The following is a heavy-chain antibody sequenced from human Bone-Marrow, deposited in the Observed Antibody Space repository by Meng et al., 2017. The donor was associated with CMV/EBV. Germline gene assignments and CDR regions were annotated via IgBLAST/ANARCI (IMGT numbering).Heavy chain of an antibody. Sequence: SETLSLTCTVSGGSISSSSYYWGWIRQPPGKGLEWIGSIYYSGSTNYNPSLKSRVTISVDTSTNQFSLKLSSVTAADTAVYYCARERYSGYDALFDPWGQGTLVTVSS. D-gene: IGHD5-12*01. J-gene: IGHJ5*02. V-gene: IGHV4-39*07. CDR1: GGSISSSSYY. CDR3: ARERYSGYDALFDP. CDR2: IYYSGST.